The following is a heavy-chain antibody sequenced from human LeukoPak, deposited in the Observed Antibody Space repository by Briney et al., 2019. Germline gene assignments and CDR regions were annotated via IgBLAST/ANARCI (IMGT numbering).Heavy chain of an antibody. CDR2: IYYSGST. J-gene: IGHJ5*01. Sequence: SETLSLTCTVSGGSISSYYWSWIRQPPGKGLEWIGYIYYSGSTNYNPSLKSRVTISVDTSKNQFSLKLSSVTAADTAVYYCARPYTLGWFDSWGQGTLVTVSS. V-gene: IGHV4-59*08. D-gene: IGHD7-27*01. CDR1: GGSISSYY. CDR3: ARPYTLGWFDS.